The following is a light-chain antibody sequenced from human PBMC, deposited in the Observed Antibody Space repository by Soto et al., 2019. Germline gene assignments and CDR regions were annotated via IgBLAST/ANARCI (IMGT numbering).Light chain of an antibody. CDR2: LDSDGSH. V-gene: IGLV4-69*01. CDR1: SGHSSYA. CDR3: QTWGTGIHVV. Sequence: QLVLTQSPSASASLGASVKLTCTLSSGHSSYAIAWHQQQPETGPRYLMKLDSDGSHTKGDAIPDRFSGSSSGAERYLTIAILQSEDEADYYCQTWGTGIHVVFGGGTKLTVL. J-gene: IGLJ2*01.